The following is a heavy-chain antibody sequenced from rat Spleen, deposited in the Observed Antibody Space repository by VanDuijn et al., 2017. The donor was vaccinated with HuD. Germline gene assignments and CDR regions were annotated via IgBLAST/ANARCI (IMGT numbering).Heavy chain of an antibody. Sequence: EVQLVESGGGLVQPGRSLKLSCAASGFTFSDYYMAWVRQAPTKGLEWVATISYDGSSTYYRDPVKGRFTISRDNAKSTLYLQMDSLRSEDTAIYYCARAGIYYDGTYYPFAYWGQGTLVTVSS. CDR3: ARAGIYYDGTYYPFAY. D-gene: IGHD1-12*02. J-gene: IGHJ3*01. V-gene: IGHV5-7*01. CDR1: GFTFSDYY. CDR2: ISYDGSST.